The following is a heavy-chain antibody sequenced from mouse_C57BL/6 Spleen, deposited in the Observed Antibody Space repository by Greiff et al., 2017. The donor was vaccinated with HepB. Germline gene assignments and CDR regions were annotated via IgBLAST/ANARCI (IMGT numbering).Heavy chain of an antibody. CDR2: IYYSGTI. J-gene: IGHJ1*03. D-gene: IGHD1-1*01. Sequence: EVKLVESGPGLVKPSQTVFLTCTVTGISITTGNYRWSWIRQFPGNKLAWIGYIYYSGTITYNPSLTSRTTITRDTPKNQFFLEMNSLTAEDTATYYCAREGPYYGSSYEWYFDVWGTGTTVTVSS. V-gene: IGHV3-5*01. CDR3: AREGPYYGSSYEWYFDV. CDR1: GISITTGNYR.